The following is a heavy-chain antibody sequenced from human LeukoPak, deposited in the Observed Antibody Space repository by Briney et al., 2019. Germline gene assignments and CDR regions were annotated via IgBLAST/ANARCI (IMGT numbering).Heavy chain of an antibody. CDR2: IIPIFGTA. CDR1: GGTFSSYA. CDR3: ARGRGYSYGSYYYYYYMDV. J-gene: IGHJ6*03. Sequence: ASVKVSCKASGGTFSSYAISWVRQAPGQGLEWMGGIIPIFGTANYAQKFQGRVTITADESTSTAYMELSSLRSEDTAVYYCARGRGYSYGSYYYYYYMDVWGKGTTVTVSS. V-gene: IGHV1-69*01. D-gene: IGHD5-18*01.